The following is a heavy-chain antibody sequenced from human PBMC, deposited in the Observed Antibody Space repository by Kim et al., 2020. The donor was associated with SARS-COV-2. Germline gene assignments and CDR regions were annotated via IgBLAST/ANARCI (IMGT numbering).Heavy chain of an antibody. Sequence: GGSLRLSCAASGFTFDDYGMSWVRQAPAKGLEWVSGINWNGGSTGYADSLKGRFTISRDNAKNSLYLLMNSLRAEDTALYHCAPACSSTSFYDYWGQGTL. CDR1: GFTFDDYG. CDR2: INWNGGST. D-gene: IGHD2-2*01. V-gene: IGHV3-20*01. CDR3: APACSSTSFYDY. J-gene: IGHJ4*02.